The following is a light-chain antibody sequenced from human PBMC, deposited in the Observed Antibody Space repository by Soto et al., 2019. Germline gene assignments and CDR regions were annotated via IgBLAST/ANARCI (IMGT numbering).Light chain of an antibody. V-gene: IGKV3-15*01. J-gene: IGKJ1*01. CDR1: QSVSSSY. CDR2: DAS. CDR3: QQYNNWPPTWT. Sequence: EIVLTQSPGTLSLSPGERATLSCRASQSVSSSYLAWYQQKPGQPPRLLIYDASTRATDIPARFTGSGSGTDFTLTISSLQSEDFAVFYCQQYNNWPPTWTFGQGTKVDIK.